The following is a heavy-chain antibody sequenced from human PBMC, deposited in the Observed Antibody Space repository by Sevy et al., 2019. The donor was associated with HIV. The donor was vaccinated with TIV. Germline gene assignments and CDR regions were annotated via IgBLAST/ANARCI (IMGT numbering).Heavy chain of an antibody. CDR2: ISTSGSTT. CDR1: GISFSDHY. CDR3: ARDQTSRPNGGDSDDAFDI. V-gene: IGHV3-11*04. D-gene: IGHD2-21*02. Sequence: GGSLRLSCAASGISFSDHYMSWVRQAPGKGLEWISYISTSGSTTYYADSVKGRLTISRDNGKKSLYLQMNSLPVEDTAVYYCARDQTSRPNGGDSDDAFDIWGRGTMVTVSS. J-gene: IGHJ3*02.